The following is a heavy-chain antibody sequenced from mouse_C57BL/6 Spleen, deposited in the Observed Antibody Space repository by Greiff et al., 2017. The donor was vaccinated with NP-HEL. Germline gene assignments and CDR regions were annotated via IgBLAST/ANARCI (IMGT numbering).Heavy chain of an antibody. CDR3: ARSFITTVVADY. CDR2: IHPNSGST. D-gene: IGHD1-1*01. V-gene: IGHV1-64*01. CDR1: GYTFTSYW. J-gene: IGHJ2*01. Sequence: VQLQQPGAELVKPGASVKLSCKASGYTFTSYWMHWVKQRPGQGLEWIGMIHPNSGSTNYNEKFKSKATLTVDKSSSTAYMQLSSLTSEDSAVYYCARSFITTVVADYWGQGTTLTVSS.